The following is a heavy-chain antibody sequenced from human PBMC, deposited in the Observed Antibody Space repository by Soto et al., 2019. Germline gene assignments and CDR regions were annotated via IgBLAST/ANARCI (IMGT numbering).Heavy chain of an antibody. CDR1: GYTFTSYA. D-gene: IGHD3-22*01. V-gene: IGHV1-3*01. Sequence: GASVKVSCKASGYTFTSYAMHWVRQAPGQRLEWMGWINAGNGNTKYSQKFQGRVTITRDTSASTAYMELSSLRSEDTAVYYCARVGTYYYDSSGYYPFDYWGQGTLVTVSS. J-gene: IGHJ4*02. CDR3: ARVGTYYYDSSGYYPFDY. CDR2: INAGNGNT.